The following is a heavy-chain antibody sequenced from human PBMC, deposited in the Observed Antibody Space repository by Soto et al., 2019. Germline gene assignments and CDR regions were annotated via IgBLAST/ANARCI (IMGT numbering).Heavy chain of an antibody. V-gene: IGHV4-59*01. CDR1: GGSISSYY. CDR3: AREAGLGEGRYYYYGMDV. CDR2: IYYSGST. Sequence: SETLSLTCTVSGGSISSYYWSWIRQPPGKGLKWIGYIYYSGSTNYNPSLKSRVTISVDTSKNQFPLKLSSVTAADTAVYYCAREAGLGEGRYYYYGMDVWGQGTTVTVSS. J-gene: IGHJ6*02. D-gene: IGHD1-26*01.